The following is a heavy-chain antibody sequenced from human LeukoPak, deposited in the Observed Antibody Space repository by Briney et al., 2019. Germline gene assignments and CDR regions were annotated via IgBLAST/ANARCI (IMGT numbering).Heavy chain of an antibody. V-gene: IGHV3-30*18. D-gene: IGHD3-22*01. J-gene: IGHJ4*02. CDR3: AKDVDYYDSSGYYGD. CDR1: GFTFSSYG. Sequence: GGSLRLSCAASGFTFSSYGMHWVRQAPGKGLEWVAVISYDGSNKYYADSVKGRFTISRDNSKNTLYLQMNSLRAEDTAVHYCAKDVDYYDSSGYYGDWGQGTLVTVSS. CDR2: ISYDGSNK.